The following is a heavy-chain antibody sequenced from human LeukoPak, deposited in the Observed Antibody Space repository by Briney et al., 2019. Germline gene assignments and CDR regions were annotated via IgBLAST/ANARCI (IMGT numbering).Heavy chain of an antibody. CDR3: TREATGYSWFDP. D-gene: IGHD3-9*01. CDR1: GYTFTSYG. V-gene: IGHV1-18*01. Sequence: ASVKVSCKASGYTFTSYGISWVRQAPRQGLEWMGWISGYNGNTNYAQKFQGRVTMTTDTSTNTAYMELRSLRSDDTAVYYCTREATGYSWFDPWGQGTLVTVSS. CDR2: ISGYNGNT. J-gene: IGHJ5*02.